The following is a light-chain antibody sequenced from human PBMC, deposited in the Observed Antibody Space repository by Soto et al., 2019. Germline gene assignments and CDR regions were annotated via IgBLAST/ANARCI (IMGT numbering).Light chain of an antibody. Sequence: SYELTQPPSVSVAPGKTARITCGGNNIGSESVHWYQQKPGQAPVLVIYHDSDRPSGIPERFSGSNSGNTATLTISTVEAGDEADYYCQVWDSSSDHVVFGGGTKVTVL. CDR3: QVWDSSSDHVV. CDR1: NIGSES. CDR2: HDS. V-gene: IGLV3-21*04. J-gene: IGLJ2*01.